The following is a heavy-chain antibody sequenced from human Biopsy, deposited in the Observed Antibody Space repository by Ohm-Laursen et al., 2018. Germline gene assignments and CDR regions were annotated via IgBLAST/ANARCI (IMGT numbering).Heavy chain of an antibody. CDR1: GVTLSGYD. J-gene: IGHJ5*01. V-gene: IGHV3-21*06. CDR2: ISASSSYI. D-gene: IGHD3-10*01. Sequence: SLRLSCTASGVTLSGYDMNWVRQAPGKGLEWVSSISASSSYIYYADSVKGRFTVSRDNTKNTLYLQMNSLRAADTAIYFCATELLPPGVGGPWLDSWGQGTPVTVSP. CDR3: ATELLPPGVGGPWLDS.